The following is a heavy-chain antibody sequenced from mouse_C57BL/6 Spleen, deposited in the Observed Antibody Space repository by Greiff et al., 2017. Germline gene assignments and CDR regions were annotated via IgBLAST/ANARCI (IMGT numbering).Heavy chain of an antibody. V-gene: IGHV1-69*01. Sequence: QVQLQQSGAELVMPGASVKLSCKASGYTFTSYWMHWVKQRPGPGLEWIGEIDPSDSYTNYNQKFKGKSTLTVAKSSSTAYMQLSSLTSEDSAVYYCARWFYGSSDADYWGQGTTLTVSS. J-gene: IGHJ2*01. CDR3: ARWFYGSSDADY. CDR2: IDPSDSYT. D-gene: IGHD1-1*01. CDR1: GYTFTSYW.